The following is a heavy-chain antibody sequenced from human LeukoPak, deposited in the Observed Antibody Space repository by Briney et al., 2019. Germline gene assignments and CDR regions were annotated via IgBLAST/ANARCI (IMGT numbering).Heavy chain of an antibody. J-gene: IGHJ4*02. Sequence: ASVKVSCKTSGYIFIGYYIHWVRQAPGQGLEWMGWIDPKSGGTNYAQKLQGRVTMTTDTSTSTAYMELRSLRSDDTAVYYCARVWVSSTSWNIVATQSGFDYWGQGTLVTVSS. CDR3: ARVWVSSTSWNIVATQSGFDY. CDR1: GYIFIGYY. V-gene: IGHV1-2*02. D-gene: IGHD2-2*01. CDR2: IDPKSGGT.